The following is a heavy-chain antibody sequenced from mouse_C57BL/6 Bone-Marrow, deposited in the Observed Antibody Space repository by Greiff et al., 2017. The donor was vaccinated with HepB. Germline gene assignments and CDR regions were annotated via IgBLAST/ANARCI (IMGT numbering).Heavy chain of an antibody. CDR3: ARLRWYFDY. CDR1: GYAFTNYL. V-gene: IGHV1-54*01. J-gene: IGHJ2*01. CDR2: INPGSGGT. Sequence: QVQLQQSGAELVRPGTSVKVSCKASGYAFTNYLIEWVKQRPGQGLEWIGVINPGSGGTNYNEKFKGKATLTADKSSSTAYMQLSSLTSEDSAVYFCARLRWYFDYWGQGTTLTGSS. D-gene: IGHD3-2*02.